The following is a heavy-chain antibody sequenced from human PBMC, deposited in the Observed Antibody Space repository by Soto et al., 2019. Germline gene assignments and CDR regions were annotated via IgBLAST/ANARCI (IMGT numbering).Heavy chain of an antibody. Sequence: YAPKFQGRVTLTADVSTTTVYMEMSSLRSEDTAVYYCARLVDTADFDYWGQGTLVTVSS. CDR3: ARLVDTADFDY. J-gene: IGHJ4*02. V-gene: IGHV1-69*01. D-gene: IGHD5-18*01.